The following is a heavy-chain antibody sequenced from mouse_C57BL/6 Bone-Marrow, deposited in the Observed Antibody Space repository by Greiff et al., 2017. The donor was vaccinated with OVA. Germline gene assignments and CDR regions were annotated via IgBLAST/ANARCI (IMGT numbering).Heavy chain of an antibody. J-gene: IGHJ3*01. Sequence: EVKLQESGPELVKPGASVKISCKASGYTFTDYYMNWVKQSHGKSLEWIGDINPNNGGTSYNQKFKGKATLTVDKSSSTAYMELRSLTSEDSAVYYCARDYDGYSAWFAYWGQGTLVTVSA. CDR2: INPNNGGT. CDR3: ARDYDGYSAWFAY. V-gene: IGHV1-26*01. CDR1: GYTFTDYY. D-gene: IGHD2-3*01.